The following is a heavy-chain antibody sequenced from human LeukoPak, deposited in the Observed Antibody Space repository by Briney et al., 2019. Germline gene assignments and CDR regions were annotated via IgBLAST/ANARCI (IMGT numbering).Heavy chain of an antibody. CDR2: IYRSGST. V-gene: IGHV4-61*09. CDR3: ARDGITMVNPTLDAFDI. J-gene: IGHJ3*02. Sequence: PSETLSLTCTVSGGSISSGSYYWSWIRQPAGKRLEWIGHIYRSGSTNYNPSLKSRVTISVDTSKNQFSLKLSSVTAADTAVYYCARDGITMVNPTLDAFDIWGQGTMVTVSS. CDR1: GGSISSGSYY. D-gene: IGHD3-10*01.